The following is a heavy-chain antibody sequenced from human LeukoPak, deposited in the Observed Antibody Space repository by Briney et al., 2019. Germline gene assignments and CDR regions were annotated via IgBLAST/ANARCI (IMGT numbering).Heavy chain of an antibody. Sequence: PSETLSLTCTVSGDSISSSDYYWGWIRQPPGKGLGWIGTISYSGSTYYNPSLQSRVTTSVDTSKNQFSLELSSVTAADTAVYYCARGSRRLADFHYWGQGTLVTVSS. CDR3: ARGSRRLADFHY. V-gene: IGHV4-39*01. D-gene: IGHD1-26*01. J-gene: IGHJ4*02. CDR2: ISYSGST. CDR1: GDSISSSDYY.